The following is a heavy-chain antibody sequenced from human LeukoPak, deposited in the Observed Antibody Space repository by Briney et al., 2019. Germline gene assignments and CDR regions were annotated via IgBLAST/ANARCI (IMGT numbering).Heavy chain of an antibody. Sequence: SETLSLTCAVYGGSFSGYDWSWIRQPPGKGLEWIGEINHSGSTNYNPSLKSRVTISVDTSKNQFSLKLSSVTAADTAVYYCARGVYSSSWTFDYWGQGTLVTVSS. CDR1: GGSFSGYD. D-gene: IGHD6-13*01. CDR2: INHSGST. J-gene: IGHJ4*02. V-gene: IGHV4-34*01. CDR3: ARGVYSSSWTFDY.